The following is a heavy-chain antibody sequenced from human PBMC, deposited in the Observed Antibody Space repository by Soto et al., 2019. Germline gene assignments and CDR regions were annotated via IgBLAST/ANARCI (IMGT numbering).Heavy chain of an antibody. D-gene: IGHD2-2*01. CDR2: ISSSSSTI. J-gene: IGHJ5*02. CDR3: ARDSTGPVDP. CDR1: GFTFSSYS. V-gene: IGHV3-48*01. Sequence: GGSLRLSCAASGFTFSSYSMNWVRQAPGKGLEWVSYISSSSSTIYYADSVKGRFTISRDNAKNSLYLQMNSLRAEDTAVYYCARDSTGPVDPWGQGTLVTVSS.